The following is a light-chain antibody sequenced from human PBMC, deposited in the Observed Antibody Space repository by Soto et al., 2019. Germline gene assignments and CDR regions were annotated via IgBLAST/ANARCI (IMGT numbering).Light chain of an antibody. CDR1: SDDIGANNY. V-gene: IGLV2-14*01. Sequence: QSALTQPASVSGSPGQSITISCTGTSDDIGANNYVSWYQHHPGKAPKILIYEAANRPSGISHRFSGSKSGNTASLTISGLQAEDEPDYFCTSYTSASTLVFGGGTKLTVL. CDR3: TSYTSASTLV. CDR2: EAA. J-gene: IGLJ2*01.